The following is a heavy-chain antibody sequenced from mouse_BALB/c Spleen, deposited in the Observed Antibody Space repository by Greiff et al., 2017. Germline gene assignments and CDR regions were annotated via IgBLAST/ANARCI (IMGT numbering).Heavy chain of an antibody. Sequence: EVKVEESGPGLVKPSQSLSLTCTVTGYSITSDYAWNWIRQFPGNKLEWMGYISYSGSTSYNPSLKSRISITRDTSKNQFFLQLNSVTTEDTATYYCARRQLGYYYAMDYWGQGTSVTVSS. CDR1: GYSITSDYA. V-gene: IGHV3-2*02. J-gene: IGHJ4*01. D-gene: IGHD4-1*02. CDR2: ISYSGST. CDR3: ARRQLGYYYAMDY.